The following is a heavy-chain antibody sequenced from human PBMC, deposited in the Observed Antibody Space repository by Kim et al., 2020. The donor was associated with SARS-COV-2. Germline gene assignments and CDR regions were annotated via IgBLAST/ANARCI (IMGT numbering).Heavy chain of an antibody. D-gene: IGHD2-21*01. CDR2: IYYSGST. Sequence: SETLSLTCTVSGGSISGSSYYWGWIRQPPGKGLEWIGTIYYSGSTHYNPSLKGRLTISVDTSKNQLSLKLSSVTAADTAVYFCARRKMVIGVPAYNWFDPWGRGTLVTVSS. CDR3: ARRKMVIGVPAYNWFDP. V-gene: IGHV4-39*01. J-gene: IGHJ5*02. CDR1: GGSISGSSYY.